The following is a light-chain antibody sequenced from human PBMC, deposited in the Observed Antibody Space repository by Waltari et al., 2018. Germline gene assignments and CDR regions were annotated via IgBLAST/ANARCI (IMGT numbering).Light chain of an antibody. CDR1: RGYSSNV. V-gene: IGLV4-69*01. CDR2: VNSDGSH. Sequence: LVLTQSPSASASLGASVKLTCPLSRGYSSNVIAWHQQQPGKGPRYLMKVNSDGSHRKGDDIPDRFSASKSGTECQLTISSLQSEDEADYFCQTGGHGTWVFGGGTKLTVL. CDR3: QTGGHGTWV. J-gene: IGLJ3*02.